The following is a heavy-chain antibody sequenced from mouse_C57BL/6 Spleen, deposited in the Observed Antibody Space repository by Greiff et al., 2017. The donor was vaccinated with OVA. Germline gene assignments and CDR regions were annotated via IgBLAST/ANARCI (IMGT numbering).Heavy chain of an antibody. CDR3: AILYSNYAGY. V-gene: IGHV1-64*01. Sequence: QVQLQQPGAELVKPGASVKLSCKASSYTFTSYWMHWVKQRPGQGLEWIGMIHPNSGSTNYNEKFKSKATLTVDKSSSTAYMQLSSLTSEDSAVYYCAILYSNYAGYWGQGTTLTVSS. CDR1: SYTFTSYW. D-gene: IGHD2-5*01. CDR2: IHPNSGST. J-gene: IGHJ2*01.